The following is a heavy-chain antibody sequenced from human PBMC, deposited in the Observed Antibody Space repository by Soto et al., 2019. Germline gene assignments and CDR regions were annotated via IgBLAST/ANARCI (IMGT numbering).Heavy chain of an antibody. Sequence: PSETLSLTCTVSGDSISGSYCSWIRRPPGKGLEWLGYVYYSGTTDYNPSLKSRVTISLDTSKNQFSLRLNSVTAADTAVYYCARGAYGEYFDNWGQGTLVTVPQ. J-gene: IGHJ4*02. V-gene: IGHV4-59*01. D-gene: IGHD4-17*01. CDR3: ARGAYGEYFDN. CDR1: GDSISGSY. CDR2: VYYSGTT.